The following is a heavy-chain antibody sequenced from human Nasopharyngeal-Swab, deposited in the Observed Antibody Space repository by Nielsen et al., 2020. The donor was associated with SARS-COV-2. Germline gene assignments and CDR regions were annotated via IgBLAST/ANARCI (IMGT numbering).Heavy chain of an antibody. CDR2: IKQDGSEK. V-gene: IGHV3-7*01. CDR3: ARDRIAVAGEFDY. D-gene: IGHD6-19*01. J-gene: IGHJ4*02. Sequence: WIRQPPGKGLEWVANIKQDGSEKYYVDSVKGRFTISRDNAKNSLYLQMNSLRAEDTAVYYCARDRIAVAGEFDYWGQGTPVTVSS.